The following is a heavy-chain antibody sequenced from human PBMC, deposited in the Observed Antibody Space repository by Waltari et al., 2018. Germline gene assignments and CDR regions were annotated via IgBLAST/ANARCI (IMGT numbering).Heavy chain of an antibody. D-gene: IGHD2-2*01. CDR1: GYSFNNYW. V-gene: IGHV5-51*01. CDR2: IYPGDSDT. CDR3: ARPAGERDQRAPFDY. Sequence: EVQLVQSGAEVKKPGGSLKISCKGSGYSFNNYWIGCVRPLPGKGMEGMGIIYPGDSDTKYSPSFQGQVTISADKSISTAYLQWSSLKASDTAMYYCARPAGERDQRAPFDYWGQGTLVTVSS. J-gene: IGHJ4*02.